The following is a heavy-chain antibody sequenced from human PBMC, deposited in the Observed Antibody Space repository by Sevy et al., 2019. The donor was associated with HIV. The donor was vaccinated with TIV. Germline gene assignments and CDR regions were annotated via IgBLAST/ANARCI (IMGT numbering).Heavy chain of an antibody. CDR2: ISSSGSTI. CDR1: GFTFSSYE. CDR3: ARVGPSYYYDSSGYYNDAFDI. V-gene: IGHV3-48*03. D-gene: IGHD3-22*01. Sequence: GGSLRLSCAASGFTFSSYEMNWVHQAPGKGLEWVSYISSSGSTIYYADSVKGRFTISRDNAKNSLYLQMNSLRAEDTAVYYCARVGPSYYYDSSGYYNDAFDIWGQGTMVTVSS. J-gene: IGHJ3*02.